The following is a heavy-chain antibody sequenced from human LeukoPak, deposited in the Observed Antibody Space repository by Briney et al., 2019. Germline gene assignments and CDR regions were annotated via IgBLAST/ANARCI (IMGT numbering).Heavy chain of an antibody. D-gene: IGHD3-9*01. CDR1: GFTVSSNY. Sequence: GGSLRLSCAASGFTVSSNYMSWIRQAPGKGLEWVSVIYSGGSTYYADSVKGRFTISRDNSKNTLYLQMNSLRAEDTAVYYCASANYDILTGSLWFDPWGQGTLVTVSS. CDR2: IYSGGST. CDR3: ASANYDILTGSLWFDP. J-gene: IGHJ5*02. V-gene: IGHV3-66*01.